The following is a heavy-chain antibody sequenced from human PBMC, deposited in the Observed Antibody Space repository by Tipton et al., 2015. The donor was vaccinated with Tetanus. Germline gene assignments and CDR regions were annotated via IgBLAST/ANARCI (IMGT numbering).Heavy chain of an antibody. CDR1: GASISDKKYY. Sequence: TLSLTCTVPGASISDKKYYWGWIRQAPGKGLEWIASIYFEGSTYYSPSLRSRLTIDVDTSQNLFSLRLASVTAADTAVYYCARHLYGYWFDPWGQGAPVTVSS. J-gene: IGHJ5*02. D-gene: IGHD2/OR15-2a*01. CDR3: ARHLYGYWFDP. CDR2: IYFEGST. V-gene: IGHV4-39*02.